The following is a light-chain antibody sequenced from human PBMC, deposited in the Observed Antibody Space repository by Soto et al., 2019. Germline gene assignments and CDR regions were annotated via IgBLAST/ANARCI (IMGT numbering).Light chain of an antibody. CDR2: DAS. CDR3: QQYDNLPT. J-gene: IGKJ5*01. CDR1: QDISNY. Sequence: DIQMTQSPSSLSSSVGDRVTITVQASQDISNYLNWYQHKVGKAPKLLIYDASNLETGVPSRFSGSGSGTDFTFTISNLQPEDIATYYCQQYDNLPTFGQGTRLEIK. V-gene: IGKV1-33*01.